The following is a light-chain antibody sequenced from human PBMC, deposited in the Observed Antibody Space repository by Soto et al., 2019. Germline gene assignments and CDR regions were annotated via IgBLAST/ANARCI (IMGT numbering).Light chain of an antibody. J-gene: IGKJ1*01. V-gene: IGKV3-20*01. CDR3: QQYSRSPQT. CDR1: QTISNNY. CDR2: GAS. Sequence: EIVLTQSPGTLSLSPGERATLSCRASQTISNNYLAWYHQKTGQSPRLLIYGASSRATGIPDRFSGSGSGTDFTLTISRLEPEDFAVYHCQQYSRSPQTFGQGTKVEIK.